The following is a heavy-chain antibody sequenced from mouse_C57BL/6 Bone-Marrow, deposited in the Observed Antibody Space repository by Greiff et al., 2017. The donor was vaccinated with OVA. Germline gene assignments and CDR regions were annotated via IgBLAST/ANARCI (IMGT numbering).Heavy chain of an antibody. CDR2: IYPRSGNT. Sequence: VKVVESGAELARPGASVKLSCKASGYTFTSYGISWVKQRTGQGLEWIGEIYPRSGNTYYNEKFKGKATLTADKSSSTAYMELRSLTSEDSAVYFCARERGLVDYWGQGTSVTVSS. CDR3: ARERGLVDY. V-gene: IGHV1-81*01. D-gene: IGHD2-4*01. CDR1: GYTFTSYG. J-gene: IGHJ4*01.